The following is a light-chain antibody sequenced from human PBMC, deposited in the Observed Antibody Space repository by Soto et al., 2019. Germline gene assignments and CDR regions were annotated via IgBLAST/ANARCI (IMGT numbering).Light chain of an antibody. CDR3: MQATHSSWA. V-gene: IGKV2-24*01. J-gene: IGKJ1*01. CDR2: KVS. CDR1: LSLVHDGGNTY. Sequence: DVVVTQTPISAAVNRGREASISCSSSLSLVHDGGNTYLSWLQQRPGQPPRLLIYKVSDRFSGVPDRFHGSGAGPDFTLTISRVEADDVGVYYRMQATHSSWASAQGAKVDI.